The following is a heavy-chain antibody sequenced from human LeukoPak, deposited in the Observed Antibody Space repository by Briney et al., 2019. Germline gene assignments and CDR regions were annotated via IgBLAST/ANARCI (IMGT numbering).Heavy chain of an antibody. CDR1: GGSISSSSYY. Sequence: SETLSLTCTVSGGSISSSSYYWGWIRQPPGKGLEWIGSIYYSGSTYYNPSLKSRVTISVDTSKNQFSLKLSSVTAADTAVYYCARGVAVAGTTLDFWGQGTLVIVSS. CDR2: IYYSGST. D-gene: IGHD6-13*01. CDR3: ARGVAVAGTTLDF. V-gene: IGHV4-39*01. J-gene: IGHJ4*02.